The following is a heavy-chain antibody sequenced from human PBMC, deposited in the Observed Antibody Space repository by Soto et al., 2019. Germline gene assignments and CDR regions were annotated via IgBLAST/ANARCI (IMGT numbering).Heavy chain of an antibody. Sequence: PGGSLRLSCAASGFTFSSYAMSWVRQAPGKGLEWVSAVSGSGGSTYYADSVKGRFTISRDNSKNTLYLQMNSLRAEDTAVYYCAKDGVNSSSWYLNWFDPWGQGTLVTVSS. CDR3: AKDGVNSSSWYLNWFDP. J-gene: IGHJ5*02. V-gene: IGHV3-23*01. D-gene: IGHD6-13*01. CDR2: VSGSGGST. CDR1: GFTFSSYA.